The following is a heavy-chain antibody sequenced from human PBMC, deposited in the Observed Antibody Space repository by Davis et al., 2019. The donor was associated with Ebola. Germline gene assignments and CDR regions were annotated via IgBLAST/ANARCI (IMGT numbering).Heavy chain of an antibody. Sequence: GESLKISCAASGLTFSSYWMSWVRQAPGKGLEWVANIKPDGSDKYYVGSVRGRFTISRDNAMNSLFLQMNSLRVDDTAVYYCSREMRSAYGQIDLWGQGTLVTVSS. J-gene: IGHJ5*02. D-gene: IGHD5-12*01. CDR1: GLTFSSYW. CDR2: IKPDGSDK. V-gene: IGHV3-7*01. CDR3: SREMRSAYGQIDL.